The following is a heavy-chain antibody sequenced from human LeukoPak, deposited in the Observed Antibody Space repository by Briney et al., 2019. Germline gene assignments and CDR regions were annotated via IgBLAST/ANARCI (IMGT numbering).Heavy chain of an antibody. J-gene: IGHJ3*02. V-gene: IGHV4-59*01. D-gene: IGHD5-18*01. CDR2: IYYSGST. CDR1: GGPISSYH. Sequence: PSETLSLTCTVSGGPISSYHWSWIRQPPGKGLEWIGYIYYSGSTNYNPSLKSRVTISVDTSKNQFSLKLSSVTAADTAVYYCARADSYAAFDIWGQGTMVTVSS. CDR3: ARADSYAAFDI.